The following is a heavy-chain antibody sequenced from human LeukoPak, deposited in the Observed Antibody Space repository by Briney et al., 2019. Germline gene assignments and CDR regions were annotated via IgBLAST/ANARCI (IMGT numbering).Heavy chain of an antibody. CDR2: IHPSGGL. CDR1: GASFSSGDQY. V-gene: IGHV4-31*03. CDR3: PRGLDSRKLGY. J-gene: IGHJ4*02. D-gene: IGHD3-22*01. Sequence: SQTLSLTCTVSGASFSSGDQYWNWIRQSPGKGLEWIGSIHPSGGLYNNPSLESRVTISIDTSKNQFSLNLNSVTAADTAVYFCPRGLDSRKLGYWGQGTLVTVSS.